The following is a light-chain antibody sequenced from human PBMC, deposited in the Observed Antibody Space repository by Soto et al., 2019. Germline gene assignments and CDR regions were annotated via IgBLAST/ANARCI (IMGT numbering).Light chain of an antibody. J-gene: IGLJ1*01. CDR3: TSCITANTRCV. CDR2: EVR. CDR1: SRDIGAYNL. Sequence: QSALTQPASVSGSPGQSITISCSGTSRDIGAYNLVSWYQQPPGKAPKLLIYEVRNRPSGISYRFSGSKSGNTASLTITGLQAEDEADYYCTSCITANTRCVFGSGTKVTVL. V-gene: IGLV2-14*01.